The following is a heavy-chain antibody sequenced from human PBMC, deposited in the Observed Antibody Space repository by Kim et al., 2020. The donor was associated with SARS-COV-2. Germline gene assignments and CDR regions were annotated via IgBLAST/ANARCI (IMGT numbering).Heavy chain of an antibody. Sequence: GSTNYAQKFQGRVTMTRDTSTSTVYMELSSLRSEDTAVYYCARDLASKGYWGQGTLVTVSS. V-gene: IGHV1-46*01. CDR3: ARDLASKGY. D-gene: IGHD4-4*01. CDR2: GST. J-gene: IGHJ4*02.